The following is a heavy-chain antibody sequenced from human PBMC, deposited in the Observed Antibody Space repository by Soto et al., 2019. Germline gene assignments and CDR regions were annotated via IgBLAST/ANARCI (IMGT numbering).Heavy chain of an antibody. J-gene: IGHJ4*02. D-gene: IGHD3-16*01. Sequence: QVQLVQSGAEVKKPGASVKVSCKASGYTFNSYYIHWVRQAPGQGLEGMGWINPNSDVTGYAQSFQGRVTMNRDMSMTTAYMDLTMLRSDDTAVYYCVRVGLNRNYDFDFWGQGTLITVSS. V-gene: IGHV1-2*02. CDR2: INPNSDVT. CDR3: VRVGLNRNYDFDF. CDR1: GYTFNSYY.